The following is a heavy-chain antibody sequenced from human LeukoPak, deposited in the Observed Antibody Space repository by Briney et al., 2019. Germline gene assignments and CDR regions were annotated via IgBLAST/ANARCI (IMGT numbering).Heavy chain of an antibody. CDR2: VFHNGDP. Sequence: SETLSLTCTVSGVSIIDVNSYWTWIRQPPGKGLEWIASVFHNGDPYYTPTLRSRLTISVDSSKNQFSLRLNSVTAADAAVYFCARRGFGYSVDVWGQGTMVTVSS. J-gene: IGHJ6*02. CDR3: ARRGFGYSVDV. D-gene: IGHD3-16*01. V-gene: IGHV4-39*01. CDR1: GVSIIDVNSY.